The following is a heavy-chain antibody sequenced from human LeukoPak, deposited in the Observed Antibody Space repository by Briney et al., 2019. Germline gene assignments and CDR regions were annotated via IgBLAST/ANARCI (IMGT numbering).Heavy chain of an antibody. D-gene: IGHD3-22*01. V-gene: IGHV3-23*01. Sequence: GGSLRLSCAASGFTLSSYPMNWVRQAPGKGLEWVSTFVRGSTYYADTVQGRFTISRDNPKNTLYLQMNNLRAGDTAVYFCAKRGVVIRVILVGFHKEAYYFDSWGQGALVTVSS. J-gene: IGHJ4*02. CDR2: FVRGST. CDR1: GFTLSSYP. CDR3: AKRGVVIRVILVGFHKEAYYFDS.